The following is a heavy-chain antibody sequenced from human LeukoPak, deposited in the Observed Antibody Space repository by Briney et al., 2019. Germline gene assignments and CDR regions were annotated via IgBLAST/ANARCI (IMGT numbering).Heavy chain of an antibody. CDR3: AREVAGSGAY. J-gene: IGHJ4*02. D-gene: IGHD6-19*01. CDR2: IKQDGSTK. V-gene: IGHV3-7*03. CDR1: GFTFSNYW. Sequence: GGSLRLSCTASGFTFSNYWMHWVRQAPGKGLGWVANIKQDGSTKYYVDSVKGRFTISRDNAKNSLYLQMNSLRAEDTAIYYCAREVAGSGAYWGQGTLVTVSS.